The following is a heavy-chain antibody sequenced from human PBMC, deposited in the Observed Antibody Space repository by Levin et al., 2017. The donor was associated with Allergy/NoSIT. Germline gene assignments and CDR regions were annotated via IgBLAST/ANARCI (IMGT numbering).Heavy chain of an antibody. Sequence: GGSLRLSCAASGFTFSSYPMTWVRQAPGKGLEWVSGISGGGDNTYYADSVKGRYTISRDNSKNTLYLQMNSLRAEDTAVYYCTKDNWNFVYFDYWGQGTLVTVSS. CDR2: ISGGGDNT. D-gene: IGHD1-20*01. CDR3: TKDNWNFVYFDY. V-gene: IGHV3-23*01. J-gene: IGHJ4*02. CDR1: GFTFSSYP.